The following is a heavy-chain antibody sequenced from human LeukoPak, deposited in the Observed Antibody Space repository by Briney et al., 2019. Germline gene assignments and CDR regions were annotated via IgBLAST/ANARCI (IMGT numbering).Heavy chain of an antibody. J-gene: IGHJ4*02. CDR2: IYYSGST. CDR1: GGSXSGYY. CDR3: ARDQREDDYVWGSYRGTYYFDY. V-gene: IGHV4-59*01. D-gene: IGHD3-16*02. Sequence: TLXLTCAXYGGSXSGYYWSWIRQPPGKGLEWIGYIYYSGSTNYNPSLKSRVTISVDTSKNQFSLKLSSVTAADTAVYYCARDQREDDYVWGSYRGTYYFDYWGQGTLVTVSS.